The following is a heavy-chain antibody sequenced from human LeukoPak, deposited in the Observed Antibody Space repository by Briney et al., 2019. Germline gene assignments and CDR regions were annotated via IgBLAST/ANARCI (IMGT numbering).Heavy chain of an antibody. Sequence: ASVKVSCKASGYTFTGYYMHWVRQAPGQGLEWMGRINPNSGGTNYAQKFQGRVTMTRDTSISTAYMELSRLRSDDTAVYYCAGGLSYYDQYYFDYWGQGTLVTVSS. V-gene: IGHV1-2*06. CDR1: GYTFTGYY. CDR3: AGGLSYYDQYYFDY. J-gene: IGHJ4*02. CDR2: INPNSGGT. D-gene: IGHD3-22*01.